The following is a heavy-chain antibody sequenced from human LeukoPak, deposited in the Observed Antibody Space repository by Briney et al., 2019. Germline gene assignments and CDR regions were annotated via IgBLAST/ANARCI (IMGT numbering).Heavy chain of an antibody. CDR3: ARADDISPRYYYGMDV. Sequence: GASVKVSCKASGYTFTSYGISWVRQASGQGLEWMGWISAYNGNTNYAQKLQGRVTLTTDTSTSTAYMELRSLTSDDTAVYFCARADDISPRYYYGMDVWGPGTTVSVSS. J-gene: IGHJ6*02. CDR1: GYTFTSYG. CDR2: ISAYNGNT. V-gene: IGHV1-18*01. D-gene: IGHD3-9*01.